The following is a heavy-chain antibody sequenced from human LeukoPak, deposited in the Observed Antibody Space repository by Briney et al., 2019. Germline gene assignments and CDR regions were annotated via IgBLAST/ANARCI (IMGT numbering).Heavy chain of an antibody. J-gene: IGHJ4*02. V-gene: IGHV3-30-3*01. Sequence: GGSLRLSCAASGFTFSNYWMSWVRQAPGKGLEWVAVISYDGSNKYYADSVKGRFTISRDNSKNTLYLQMNSLRAEDTAVYYCARDPISSGELDYWGQGTLVTVSS. CDR3: ARDPISSGELDY. D-gene: IGHD3-22*01. CDR1: GFTFSNYW. CDR2: ISYDGSNK.